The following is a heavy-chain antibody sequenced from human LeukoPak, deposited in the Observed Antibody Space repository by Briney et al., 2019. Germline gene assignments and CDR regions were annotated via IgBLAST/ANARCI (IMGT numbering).Heavy chain of an antibody. CDR3: AREGGRAVPGRFDQ. Sequence: GGSLRLSCAASGINFRSSGMHWVRQAPGKGLEWVTFIQNDGSDKYYAASVKGRFTISRDNSKNTVYLHMTSRRADDTALYYCAREGGRAVPGRFDQWGQGTLVTVSS. CDR2: IQNDGSDK. CDR1: GINFRSSG. J-gene: IGHJ4*02. D-gene: IGHD6-13*01. V-gene: IGHV3-30*02.